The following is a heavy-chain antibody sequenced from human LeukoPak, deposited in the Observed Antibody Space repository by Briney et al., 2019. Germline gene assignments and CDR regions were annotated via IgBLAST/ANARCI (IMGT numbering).Heavy chain of an antibody. CDR1: GGSISSYY. Sequence: PSETLSLTCTVSGGSISSYYWSWIRRPPGKGLEWIGYIYYSGSTNYNPSLKSRVTISVDTSKNQFSLKLSSVTAADTAVYYCARGARAKTTVYYYYYMDVWGKGTTVTVSS. CDR2: IYYSGST. V-gene: IGHV4-59*01. CDR3: ARGARAKTTVYYYYYMDV. D-gene: IGHD4-17*01. J-gene: IGHJ6*03.